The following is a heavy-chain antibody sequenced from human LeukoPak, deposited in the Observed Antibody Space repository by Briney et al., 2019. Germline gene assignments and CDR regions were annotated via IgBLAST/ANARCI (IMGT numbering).Heavy chain of an antibody. CDR2: ISSSGSTI. CDR1: GFTFSDYY. J-gene: IGHJ4*02. Sequence: GGSLRPSCAASGFTFSDYYMSWIRQAPGKGLEWVSYISSSGSTIYYADSVKGRFTISRDNAKNSLYLQRNSLRAEDTAVYYCARGDYYGSGSYYPTPDYWGQGTLVTVSS. CDR3: ARGDYYGSGSYYPTPDY. V-gene: IGHV3-11*01. D-gene: IGHD3-10*01.